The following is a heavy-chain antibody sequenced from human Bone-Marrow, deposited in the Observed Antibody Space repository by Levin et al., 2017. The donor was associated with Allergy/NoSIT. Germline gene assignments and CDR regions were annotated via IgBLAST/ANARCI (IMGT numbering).Heavy chain of an antibody. V-gene: IGHV1-46*01. CDR2: INPSGGST. CDR1: GYTFTSYY. Sequence: GASVKVSCKASGYTFTSYYMHWVRQAPGQGLEWMGIINPSGGSTSYAQKFQGRVTMTRDTSTSTVYMELSSLRSEDTAVYYCAREDCTGGVCYGGLGYWGQGTLVTVSS. D-gene: IGHD2-8*02. J-gene: IGHJ4*02. CDR3: AREDCTGGVCYGGLGY.